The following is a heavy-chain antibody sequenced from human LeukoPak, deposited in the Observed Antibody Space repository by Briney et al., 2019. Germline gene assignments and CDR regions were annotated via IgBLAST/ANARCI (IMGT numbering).Heavy chain of an antibody. CDR2: MSPNSGDT. D-gene: IGHD4-11*01. CDR1: GYTFTSYD. J-gene: IGHJ4*02. CDR3: AKDVLPTVWSPEY. V-gene: IGHV1-8*01. Sequence: ASVKVSCKASGYTFTSYDINWVRHATGQGLEWMGWMSPNSGDTGYAQKFQGRVTMTRDTSISTAFMELTSLRSEDTAVYYCAKDVLPTVWSPEYWGQGTLVTVSS.